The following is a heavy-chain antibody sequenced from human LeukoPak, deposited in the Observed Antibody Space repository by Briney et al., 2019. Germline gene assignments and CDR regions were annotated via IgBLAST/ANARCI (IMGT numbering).Heavy chain of an antibody. CDR3: ARDKRDSGGGKGYYYYGMDV. CDR2: ISGSGGST. D-gene: IGHD6-19*01. CDR1: GFTFSSYA. J-gene: IGHJ6*02. Sequence: GGSLRLSCAASGFTFSSYAMSWVRQAPGKGLEWVSAISGSGGSTYYADSVKGRFTISRDNSKNTLYLQMNSLRAEDTAVYYCARDKRDSGGGKGYYYYGMDVWGQGTTVTVSS. V-gene: IGHV3-23*01.